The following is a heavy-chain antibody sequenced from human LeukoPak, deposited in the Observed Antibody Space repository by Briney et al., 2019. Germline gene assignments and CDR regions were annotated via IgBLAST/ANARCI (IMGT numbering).Heavy chain of an antibody. V-gene: IGHV1-69*04. CDR3: ATGRYYYGSGSPLDY. J-gene: IGHJ4*02. CDR1: GGTLSSYA. CDR2: IIPILGIA. Sequence: VASVKVSCKASGGTLSSYAISWVRQAPGQGLEWMGRIIPILGIANYAQKFQGRVTITADKSTSTAYMELSSLRSEDTAVYYCATGRYYYGSGSPLDYWGQGTLVTVSS. D-gene: IGHD3-10*01.